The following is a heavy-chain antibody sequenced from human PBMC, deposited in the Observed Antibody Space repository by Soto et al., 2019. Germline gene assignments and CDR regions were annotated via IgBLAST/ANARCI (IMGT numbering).Heavy chain of an antibody. CDR3: ARASSMIVVVINDYYGMDV. CDR2: IIPNFGTA. Sequence: QVQLVQSGAEVKKPGSSVKVSCKASGGTFSSYAISWVRQAPGQGLEWMGGIIPNFGTANYAQKFKDRVTITADESTSTAYMELSRLRSEDTAVYYCARASSMIVVVINDYYGMDVWGQGTTVTVSS. CDR1: GGTFSSYA. J-gene: IGHJ6*02. V-gene: IGHV1-69*01. D-gene: IGHD3-22*01.